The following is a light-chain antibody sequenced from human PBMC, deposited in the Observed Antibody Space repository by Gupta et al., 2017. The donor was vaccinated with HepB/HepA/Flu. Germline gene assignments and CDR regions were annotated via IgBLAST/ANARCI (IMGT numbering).Light chain of an antibody. V-gene: IGLV3-1*01. CDR1: KLEDKY. J-gene: IGLJ1*01. CDR2: KDI. Sequence: SSDLSQPPSVSVSPGQPVRISCSGDKLEDKYVSWYQQRPGQSPVLVIFKDIKRPSEIPERFSGSNSGNTATLTISGAQALDEADYFCQAWDGSAAVFGAGTKVTVL. CDR3: QAWDGSAAV.